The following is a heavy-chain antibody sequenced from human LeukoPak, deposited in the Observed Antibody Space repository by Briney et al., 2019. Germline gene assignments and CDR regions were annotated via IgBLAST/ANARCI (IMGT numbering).Heavy chain of an antibody. V-gene: IGHV3-23*01. CDR3: AKGPRLDPAAKYFDY. D-gene: IGHD2-2*01. J-gene: IGHJ4*02. CDR1: GFTFSSYA. Sequence: GGSLRLSCAASGFTFSSYAMSWVRQAPGKGLEWVSAISGSGGSTYYADSVKGRFTISRDNSKNTLYLQMNSLRAEDTAVYYWAKGPRLDPAAKYFDYGGKGTRVTVPS. CDR2: ISGSGGST.